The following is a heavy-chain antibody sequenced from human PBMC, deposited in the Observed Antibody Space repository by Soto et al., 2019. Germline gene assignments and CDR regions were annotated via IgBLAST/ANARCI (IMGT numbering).Heavy chain of an antibody. CDR3: ARVPNIVVVPAATRGFDP. D-gene: IGHD2-2*01. Sequence: NPSETLSLTCTVSGGSISSGGYYWSWIRQHPGKGLEWIGYIYYSGSTYYNPSLKSRVTISVDTSKNQFSLKLSSVTAADTAVYYCARVPNIVVVPAATRGFDPWGQGTLVTVSS. J-gene: IGHJ5*02. CDR1: GGSISSGGYY. CDR2: IYYSGST. V-gene: IGHV4-31*03.